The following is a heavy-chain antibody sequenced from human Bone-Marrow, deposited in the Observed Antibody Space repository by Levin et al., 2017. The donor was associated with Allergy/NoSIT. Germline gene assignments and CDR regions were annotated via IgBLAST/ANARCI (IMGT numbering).Heavy chain of an antibody. CDR3: TTIPGVDP. CDR1: RFTFGDYG. Sequence: QSGGSLRLSCTASRFTFGDYGMTWFRQAPGKGLEWVGFIRSKAYGGTTEYAASVKGRFTISRDDSKSIAYLQMHSLKTEDTAVYYCTTIPGVDPWGQGTLVTVSS. V-gene: IGHV3-49*03. J-gene: IGHJ5*02. CDR2: IRSKAYGGTT.